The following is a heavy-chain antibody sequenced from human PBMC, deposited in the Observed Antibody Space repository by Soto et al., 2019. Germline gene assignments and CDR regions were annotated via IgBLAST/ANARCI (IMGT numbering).Heavy chain of an antibody. CDR2: ITSDGSPI. CDR3: AGGEMSTISYDY. Sequence: QVQLVESGGGLVKPGGSLRLSCAASGFTFSDYYMSWIRQAPGKGLEWVSYITSDGSPIYYADSVRGRFPISRDSAKNSVSLQMNSLRAEDTAMYYCAGGEMSTISYDYWGQGTLVTVSS. V-gene: IGHV3-11*01. CDR1: GFTFSDYY. J-gene: IGHJ4*02. D-gene: IGHD1-1*01.